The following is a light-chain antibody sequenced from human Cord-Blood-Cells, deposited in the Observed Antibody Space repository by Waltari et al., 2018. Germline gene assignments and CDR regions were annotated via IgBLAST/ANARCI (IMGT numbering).Light chain of an antibody. CDR1: QSVSSSY. CDR2: GAA. CDR3: QQYGSSPYT. Sequence: EIVLTQSPGTLSSSPGERPTLSCRASQSVSSSYLAWYQQKPGQAPRLLIYGAAGRATGIPDRFSSSGSGTDFTLTISRLEPEDFAVYDCQQYGSSPYTFGQGTKLEIK. V-gene: IGKV3-20*01. J-gene: IGKJ2*01.